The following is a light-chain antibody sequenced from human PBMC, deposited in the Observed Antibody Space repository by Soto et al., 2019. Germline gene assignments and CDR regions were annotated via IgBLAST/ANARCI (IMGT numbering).Light chain of an antibody. Sequence: QSALTQPASVSGSPGQSITISCTGTSSDVGSYNTVSWYQQHPGKAPKLMIFEDTERPSGVSHRFSASNSGNTAYLSISGLQAEDEAYYYCCSSAGDTLVVFGGGTKLTV. CDR2: EDT. J-gene: IGLJ2*01. V-gene: IGLV2-23*01. CDR3: CSSAGDTLVV. CDR1: SSDVGSYNT.